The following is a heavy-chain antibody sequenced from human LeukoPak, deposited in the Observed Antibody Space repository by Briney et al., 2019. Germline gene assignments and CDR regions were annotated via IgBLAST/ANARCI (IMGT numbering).Heavy chain of an antibody. CDR1: GFTFSSYG. V-gene: IGHV3-33*01. CDR2: IWYDGSSK. CDR3: ARPPDDYYYDSSGYSFDY. D-gene: IGHD3-22*01. J-gene: IGHJ4*02. Sequence: GGSLRLSCAASGFTFSSYGMHWVRQAPGKGLEWVAVIWYDGSSKYYADSVKGRFTISRDNSKNTLYLQMNSLRAEDTAVYYCARPPDDYYYDSSGYSFDYWGQGTLVTVSS.